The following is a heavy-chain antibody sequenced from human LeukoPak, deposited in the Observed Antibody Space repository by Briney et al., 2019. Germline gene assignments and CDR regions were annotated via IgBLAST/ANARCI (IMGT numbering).Heavy chain of an antibody. CDR1: GYTFTGYY. J-gene: IGHJ4*02. CDR2: INPNSGGT. D-gene: IGHD3-22*01. CDR3: ARDFHYYDSSGYYFN. Sequence: PWALVKVSCKASGYTFTGYYMHWVRQAPGQGLEWMGWINPNSGGTNYAQKFQGRVTMTRDTSISTAYMELSRLRSDDTAVYYCARDFHYYDSSGYYFNWGQGTLVTVSS. V-gene: IGHV1-2*02.